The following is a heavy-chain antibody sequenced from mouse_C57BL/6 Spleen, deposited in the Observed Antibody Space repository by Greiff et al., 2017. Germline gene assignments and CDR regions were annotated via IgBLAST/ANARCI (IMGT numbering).Heavy chain of an antibody. CDR1: GYTFPSYW. J-gene: IGHJ3*01. V-gene: IGHV1-55*01. D-gene: IGHD2-4*01. CDR3: ARSRYDYDGRFAY. Sequence: QVQLQQPGAELVKPGASVKMSCKASGYTFPSYWITWVKQRPGQGLEWIGDIYPGSGSTNYNEKFKSKATLTVDTSSSTAYMQLSSLTSEDSAVYYCARSRYDYDGRFAYWGQGTLVTVSA. CDR2: IYPGSGST.